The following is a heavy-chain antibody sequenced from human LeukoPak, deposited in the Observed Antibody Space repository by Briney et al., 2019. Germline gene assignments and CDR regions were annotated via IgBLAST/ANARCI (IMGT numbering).Heavy chain of an antibody. D-gene: IGHD3-22*01. CDR2: ISGSGGST. CDR1: GFTFSSYA. CDR3: ARVDYSSGYVEY. Sequence: GGSLRLSCAASGFTFSSYAMSWVRQAPGKGLEWVSAISGSGGSTYYADSVKGRFTISRDNAKNSLYLQMDSLRAEDTAVYYCARVDYSSGYVEYWGQGTLVTVSS. V-gene: IGHV3-23*01. J-gene: IGHJ4*02.